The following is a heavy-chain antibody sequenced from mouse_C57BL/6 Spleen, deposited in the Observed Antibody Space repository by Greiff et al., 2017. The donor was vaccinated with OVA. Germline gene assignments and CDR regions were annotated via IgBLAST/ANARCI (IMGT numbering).Heavy chain of an antibody. J-gene: IGHJ2*01. CDR3: ARGGIYYGYFLEY. CDR1: GYTFTDHT. V-gene: IGHV1-78*01. D-gene: IGHD2-2*01. Sequence: VQLQESDAELVKPGASVKISCKVSGYTFTDHTIHWMKQRPEQGLEWIGYIYPRDGSTKYNEKFKGKATLTADKSSSTAYMQLNSLTSEDSAVYFCARGGIYYGYFLEYWGQGTTLTVSS. CDR2: IYPRDGST.